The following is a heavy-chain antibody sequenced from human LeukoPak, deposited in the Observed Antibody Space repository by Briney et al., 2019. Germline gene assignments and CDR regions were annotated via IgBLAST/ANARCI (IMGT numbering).Heavy chain of an antibody. CDR2: IYPGDSDT. D-gene: IGHD4-17*01. J-gene: IGHJ4*02. Sequence: GESLKISCKGSGYCFTSYWIGWVRQMPGKGLEWMGIIYPGDSDTRYSPSFQGQVTISADKSISTAYLQWSSLKASDTAMYYCARLGHDYGDYTPYFDDGGQGTLVTVSS. CDR3: ARLGHDYGDYTPYFDD. V-gene: IGHV5-51*01. CDR1: GYCFTSYW.